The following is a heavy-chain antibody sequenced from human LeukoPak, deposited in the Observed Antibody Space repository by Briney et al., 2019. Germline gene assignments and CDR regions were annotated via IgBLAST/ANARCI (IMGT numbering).Heavy chain of an antibody. CDR3: AKDNNGAAAGIIPGAFDI. CDR1: GFTFSSYG. V-gene: IGHV3-30*02. J-gene: IGHJ3*02. CDR2: IRYDGSNK. Sequence: PGGSLRLSYAASGFTFSSYGMHWVRQAPGKGLEWVAFIRYDGSNKYYADSVKGRFTISRDNSKNTLFLQMNSLRGEDTAVYYCAKDNNGAAAGIIPGAFDIWGQGTMVTVSS. D-gene: IGHD6-13*01.